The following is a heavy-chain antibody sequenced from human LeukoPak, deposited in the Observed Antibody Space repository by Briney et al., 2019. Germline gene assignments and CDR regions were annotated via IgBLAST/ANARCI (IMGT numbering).Heavy chain of an antibody. V-gene: IGHV3-66*01. CDR3: ARALAAASHTSFDY. Sequence: GGSLRLSCTASGFTFSDSAMRWVRQAPGKGLEWVSIIYAGGSTYYADSVKGRFIVSRDNSKNTVYLQINSLRAEDTAVYYCARALAAASHTSFDYWGQGTLVTVTS. D-gene: IGHD6-13*01. CDR1: GFTFSDSA. CDR2: IYAGGST. J-gene: IGHJ4*02.